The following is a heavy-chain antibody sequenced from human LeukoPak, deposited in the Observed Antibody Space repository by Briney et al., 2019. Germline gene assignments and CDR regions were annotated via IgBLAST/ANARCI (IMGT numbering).Heavy chain of an antibody. D-gene: IGHD3-3*01. CDR3: ARPGTIFGAPRHFQH. V-gene: IGHV4-30-2*01. CDR1: GGSISSGGYY. Sequence: SETLFLTWTVSGGSISSGGYYWSWIRQPPGKGLEWIGYINHSGSTNYNPSLKSRVTISVDTSKNQFSLKLSSVTAADTAVYYCARPGTIFGAPRHFQHWGQGTLVTVSS. J-gene: IGHJ1*01. CDR2: INHSGST.